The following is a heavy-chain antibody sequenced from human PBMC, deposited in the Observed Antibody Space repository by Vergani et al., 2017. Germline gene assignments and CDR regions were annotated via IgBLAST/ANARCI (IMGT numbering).Heavy chain of an antibody. CDR1: GGSFSGYY. V-gene: IGHV4-34*01. Sequence: QVQLQQWGAGLLKPSETLSLTCAVYGGSFSGYYWSWIRQPPGKGLEWIGEINHSGSTNYNPSLKSRVTISVDTSKNQFSLKLSSVTAADTAVYYCARGGITMILGVMYYFDYWGQGTLVTVSS. CDR3: ARGGITMILGVMYYFDY. J-gene: IGHJ4*02. D-gene: IGHD3-10*01. CDR2: INHSGST.